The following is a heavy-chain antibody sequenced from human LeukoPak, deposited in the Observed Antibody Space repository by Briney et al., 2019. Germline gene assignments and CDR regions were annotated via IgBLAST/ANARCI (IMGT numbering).Heavy chain of an antibody. CDR2: ISYDGSNK. J-gene: IGHJ4*02. D-gene: IGHD3-9*01. CDR3: AKASNGLRYFDWLYDY. CDR1: GFTFSSYG. V-gene: IGHV3-30*18. Sequence: GGSLRLSCAASGFTFSSYGMHWVRQAPGKGLEWVAVISYDGSNKYYADSVKGRFTISRDNSKNSLYLQMNSLRAEDTAVYYCAKASNGLRYFDWLYDYWGQGTLVTVSS.